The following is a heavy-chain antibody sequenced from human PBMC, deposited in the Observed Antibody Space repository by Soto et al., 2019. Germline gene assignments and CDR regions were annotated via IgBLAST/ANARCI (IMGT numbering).Heavy chain of an antibody. Sequence: YWIGWVRQMPGKGLEWMGIIYPGDSDTRYSPSFQGQVTISADKSISTAYLQWNSLKASDTAMYFCARRGKSDDYYGMDVWGQGTTVTVSS. V-gene: IGHV5-51*01. CDR1: YW. CDR2: IYPGDSDT. CDR3: ARRGKSDDYYGMDV. J-gene: IGHJ6*02.